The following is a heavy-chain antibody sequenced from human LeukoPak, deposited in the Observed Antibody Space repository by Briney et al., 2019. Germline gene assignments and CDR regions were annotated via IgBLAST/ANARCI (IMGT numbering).Heavy chain of an antibody. D-gene: IGHD3-22*01. CDR3: ARGGAYYYDSSGYSPIEY. V-gene: IGHV4-39*01. CDR2: IYYSGST. Sequence: PSETLSLTCTVSGGSISSSSYYWGWIRQPPGKGLEWIGSIYYSGSTYYNPSLKSRVTISVDTSKNQFSLKLSSVTAADTAVYYCARGGAYYYDSSGYSPIEYWGQGTLVTVSS. CDR1: GGSISSSSYY. J-gene: IGHJ4*02.